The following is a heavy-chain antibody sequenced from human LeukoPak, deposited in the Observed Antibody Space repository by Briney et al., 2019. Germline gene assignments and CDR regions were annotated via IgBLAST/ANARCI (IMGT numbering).Heavy chain of an antibody. CDR3: ARDQGGYSYGYEFDY. D-gene: IGHD5-18*01. CDR1: GFTFSSYS. CDR2: ISSSSSYI. V-gene: IGHV3-21*01. J-gene: IGHJ4*02. Sequence: GGSLRLSCAASGFTFSSYSTNWVRQAPGKGLEWVSSISSSSSYIYYADSVKGRFTISRDNAKNSLYLQMNSLRAEDTAVYYCARDQGGYSYGYEFDYWGQGTLVTVSS.